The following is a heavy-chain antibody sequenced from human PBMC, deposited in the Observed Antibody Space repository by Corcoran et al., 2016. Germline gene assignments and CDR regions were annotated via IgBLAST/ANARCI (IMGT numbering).Heavy chain of an antibody. CDR3: TTDHCFGVVTVYYYYGMDV. D-gene: IGHD3-3*01. J-gene: IGHJ6*02. V-gene: IGHV3-15*01. Sequence: EVQLVESGGGLVKPGGSLRLSCAASGFTFSNAWMSWVRQAPGKGLEWVGRIKSKTDGGTTDYAAPVKGRFTISRDDSKNTLYLQMNSLKTADTAVYYCTTDHCFGVVTVYYYYGMDVWGQGTTVTVSS. CDR2: IKSKTDGGTT. CDR1: GFTFSNAW.